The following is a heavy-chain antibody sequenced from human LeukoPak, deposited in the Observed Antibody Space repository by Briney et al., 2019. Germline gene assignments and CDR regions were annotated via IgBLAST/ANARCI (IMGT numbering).Heavy chain of an antibody. J-gene: IGHJ5*02. D-gene: IGHD3-10*01. CDR2: INHRGVT. CDR3: ARDPTVSYYGSGRYPGANWFDP. CDR1: GGSFSGYF. V-gene: IGHV4-34*01. Sequence: SETLSLTCAVYGGSFSGYFCWIRQSPGKGLEWIGEINHRGVTNYRPSLGGRVSIFTDRSLNQFSLRLTSVTAADTAVYYCARDPTVSYYGSGRYPGANWFDPWGQGTRVTVSS.